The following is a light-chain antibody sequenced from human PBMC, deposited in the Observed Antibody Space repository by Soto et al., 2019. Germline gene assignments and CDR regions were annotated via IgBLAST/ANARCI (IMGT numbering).Light chain of an antibody. Sequence: EIVLTQSPGTLSLSPGERATLSCRASQSVSVNSLAWYQQKGGQAPRLLIYAASTRATGVPDRFSGTGSGTDVALTISRLETDDSAVYYCQQDGGSPFTFGPGTKVDIK. J-gene: IGKJ3*01. CDR3: QQDGGSPFT. V-gene: IGKV3-20*01. CDR2: AAS. CDR1: QSVSVNS.